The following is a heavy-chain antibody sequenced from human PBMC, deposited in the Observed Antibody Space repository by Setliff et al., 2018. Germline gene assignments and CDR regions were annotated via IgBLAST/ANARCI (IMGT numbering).Heavy chain of an antibody. Sequence: PSETLSLTCTVSGGPVTRTTTFWGWVRQTPGKGLEWIGSTYDSGSTYYNPSLNSRVTISEDTSKNQFSLKLTSVTAADAAVYYCAGAAVTSGARADYFDNWVPETLLVTVSS. CDR3: AGAAVTSGARADYFDN. D-gene: IGHD4-17*01. J-gene: IGHJ4*03. V-gene: IGHV4-39*07. CDR2: TYDSGST. CDR1: GGPVTRTTTF.